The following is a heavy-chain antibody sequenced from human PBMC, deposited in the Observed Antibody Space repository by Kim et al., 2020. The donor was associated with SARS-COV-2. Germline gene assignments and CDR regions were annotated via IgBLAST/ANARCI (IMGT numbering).Heavy chain of an antibody. D-gene: IGHD2-15*01. V-gene: IGHV3-21*01. J-gene: IGHJ4*02. CDR2: ISSSSSYI. CDR1: GFTFSSYS. Sequence: GGSLRLSCAASGFTFSSYSMNWVRQAPGKGLEWVSSISSSSSYIYYADSVKGRFTISRDNAKNSLYLQMNSLRDEDTAVYYCARDDCSGGSCYLFDYWDQGTLVTVSS. CDR3: ARDDCSGGSCYLFDY.